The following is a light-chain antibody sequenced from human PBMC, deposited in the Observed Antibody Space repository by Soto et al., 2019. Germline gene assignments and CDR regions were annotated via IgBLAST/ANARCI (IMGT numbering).Light chain of an antibody. CDR3: QQYDRSPYT. V-gene: IGKV3-20*01. CDR2: GAS. Sequence: DIVLTQSPGTLSLSPGERATLSCRASQSVSSTYLAWYQHKPGQAPRLLIYGASSRATGLPDRFSGSGAGTDFALTIRRLEPEDFAVYYCQQYDRSPYTFGQGTKVDIK. J-gene: IGKJ2*01. CDR1: QSVSSTY.